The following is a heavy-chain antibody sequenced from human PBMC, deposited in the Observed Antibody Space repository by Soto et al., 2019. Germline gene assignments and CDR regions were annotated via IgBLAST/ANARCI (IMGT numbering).Heavy chain of an antibody. V-gene: IGHV4-61*01. J-gene: IGHJ5*02. D-gene: IGHD3-22*01. CDR2: IYYSGST. CDR1: GGSVSSGSYY. Sequence: QVQLQESGPGLVKPSETLSLTCTVSGGSVSSGSYYWSWIRQPPGKGLEWIGYIYYSGSTNYNPSLRSRVTISVDTAKNQFSLKLSSVTAADTAVYYCARVLGGYLRSWGQGTLVTVSS. CDR3: ARVLGGYLRS.